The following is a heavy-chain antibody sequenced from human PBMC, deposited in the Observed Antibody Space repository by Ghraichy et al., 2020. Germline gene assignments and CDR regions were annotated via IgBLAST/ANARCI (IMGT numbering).Heavy chain of an antibody. D-gene: IGHD3-10*01. CDR2: ISSTSYFI. CDR1: GFTFSNYS. V-gene: IGHV3-21*01. CDR3: ARRYYGSESSKRPLDY. J-gene: IGHJ4*02. Sequence: GGSLRLSCAASGFTFSNYSMIWVRRAPGTGLEWVSSISSTSYFIYYADSVKGRFTISRDNAKNSLYLQMNSLKAEDTAVYYCARRYYGSESSKRPLDYWGQGTLVPVSS.